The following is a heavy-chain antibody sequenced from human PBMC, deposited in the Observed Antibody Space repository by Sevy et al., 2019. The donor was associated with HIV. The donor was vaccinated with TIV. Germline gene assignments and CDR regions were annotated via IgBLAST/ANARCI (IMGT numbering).Heavy chain of an antibody. J-gene: IGHJ6*02. CDR3: ARQRLTYYYGSGPNYGMDV. V-gene: IGHV1-69*13. CDR1: GGTFSSYA. CDR2: IIPIFGTA. Sequence: ASVKVSCKASGGTFSSYAISWVRQAPGQGLEWMGGIIPIFGTANYAQKFQGRVTITADESTSTAYMELSSLRSEDTAVYYCARQRLTYYYGSGPNYGMDVWGQGTTVTVSS. D-gene: IGHD3-10*01.